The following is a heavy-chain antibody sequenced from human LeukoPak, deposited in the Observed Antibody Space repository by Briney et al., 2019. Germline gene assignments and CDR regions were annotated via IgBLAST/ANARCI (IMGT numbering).Heavy chain of an antibody. V-gene: IGHV5-51*01. D-gene: IGHD2-2*01. J-gene: IGHJ5*02. CDR3: ARQRVDCSSTSCYGGWFDP. CDR1: GYSFTSYW. CDR2: IYPGDSDT. Sequence: PGESLKISCKGSGYSFTSYWIGWVRQMPGKGLEWMGIIYPGDSDTRYSPSFQGQVTISADKSISTAYLQWSSLKASDTAMYYCARQRVDCSSTSCYGGWFDPWGQGTLVTVSS.